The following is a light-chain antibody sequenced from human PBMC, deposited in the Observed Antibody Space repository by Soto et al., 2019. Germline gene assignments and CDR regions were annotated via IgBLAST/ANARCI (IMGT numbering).Light chain of an antibody. J-gene: IGKJ2*01. Sequence: DIQMTQFPSTLSASVGDRVTITCRASLSISSWLAWYQQKPGKAPKLLIYKASSLESGVPSTFSGSGSGTEFTLTISGLQPDDFATYYCQHYDTYPYTFGQGTKLEIK. CDR3: QHYDTYPYT. CDR2: KAS. CDR1: LSISSW. V-gene: IGKV1-5*03.